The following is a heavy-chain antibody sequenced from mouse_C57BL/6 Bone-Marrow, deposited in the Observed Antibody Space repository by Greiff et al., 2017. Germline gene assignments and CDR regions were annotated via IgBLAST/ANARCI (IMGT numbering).Heavy chain of an antibody. CDR2: ISYDGSN. D-gene: IGHD1-1*01. CDR1: GYSITSGYY. Sequence: DVKLVESGPGLVKPSQSLSLTCSVTGYSITSGYYWNWIRQFPGNKLEWMGYISYDGSNNYNPSLKNRISITRDTSKDQFFLKLNSVTTEDTATYYCANYYYGSSDWYFDVWGTGTTVTVSS. V-gene: IGHV3-6*01. J-gene: IGHJ1*03. CDR3: ANYYYGSSDWYFDV.